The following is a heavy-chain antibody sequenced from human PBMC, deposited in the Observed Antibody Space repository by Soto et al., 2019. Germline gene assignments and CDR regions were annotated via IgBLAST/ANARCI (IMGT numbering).Heavy chain of an antibody. J-gene: IGHJ6*02. CDR2: INHSGST. CDR1: GGSFSGYS. D-gene: IGHD3-10*01. Sequence: PSETLSLTCAVYGGSFSGYSWSWIRQPPGKGLEGIGEINHSGSTNYNPSLKSRVTISVDTSKNQFSLKLSSVTAADTAVYYCARVLWRGDGSGSCYGMDVWGQGTTVTVS. V-gene: IGHV4-34*01. CDR3: ARVLWRGDGSGSCYGMDV.